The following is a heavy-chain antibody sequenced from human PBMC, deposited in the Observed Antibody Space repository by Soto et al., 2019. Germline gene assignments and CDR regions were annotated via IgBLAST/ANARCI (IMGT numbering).Heavy chain of an antibody. Sequence: GGSLRLSCATSGLNFNGYTMSWVRQAPGQGLEWVSGIAETGSSTYYADSVKGRFTISRDNSENTLYLQMNNLRAEDTAIYYCAKPGYGRGSPAYWGRGAVVTVSS. D-gene: IGHD3-10*01. CDR2: IAETGSST. CDR3: AKPGYGRGSPAY. CDR1: GLNFNGYT. J-gene: IGHJ4*02. V-gene: IGHV3-23*01.